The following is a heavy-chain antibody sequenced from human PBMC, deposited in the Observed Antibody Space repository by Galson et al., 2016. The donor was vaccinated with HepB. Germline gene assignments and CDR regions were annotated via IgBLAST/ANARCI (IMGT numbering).Heavy chain of an antibody. CDR3: AQYGGLADS. J-gene: IGHJ4*02. Sequence: SLRLSCAASGLNFWTYWMTLVRQAPGKGPAWVASISHDGRDQRYVDSVKGRFTISRDNARNSLYLQMNSLRVDDTAVYYCAQYGGLADSWGQGTLVTVSS. D-gene: IGHD3-16*01. V-gene: IGHV3-7*01. CDR1: GLNFWTYW. CDR2: ISHDGRDQ.